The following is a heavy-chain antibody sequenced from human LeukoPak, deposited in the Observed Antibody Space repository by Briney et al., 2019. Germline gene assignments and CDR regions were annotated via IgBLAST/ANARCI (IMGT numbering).Heavy chain of an antibody. CDR3: ARPSLGYCSSTSCLGAFDI. CDR2: ISSNGGST. J-gene: IGHJ3*02. V-gene: IGHV3-64*01. D-gene: IGHD2-2*01. CDR1: GFTFSSYA. Sequence: GGSLRLSCAASGFTFSSYAMHWVRQAPGKGLEYVSAISSNGGSTYYANSVKGRFTISRDNSKNTLYLQMNSLRAEDTAVYYCARPSLGYCSSTSCLGAFDIWGQGTMVTVSS.